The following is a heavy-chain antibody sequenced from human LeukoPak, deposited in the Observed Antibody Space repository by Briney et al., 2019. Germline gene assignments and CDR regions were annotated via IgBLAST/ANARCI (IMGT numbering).Heavy chain of an antibody. V-gene: IGHV3-48*03. J-gene: IGHJ4*02. CDR1: GFTFSSYE. CDR3: ARAAFYLDY. Sequence: GGSLRLSCAASGFTFSSYEMNWVRQAPGKGLEWVSYISSSGSTIYYADSVKGRFTISRDNAKNSLYLQMNSLRAEDTAVYYCARAAFYLDYWGQGTLVTVSS. CDR2: ISSSGSTI.